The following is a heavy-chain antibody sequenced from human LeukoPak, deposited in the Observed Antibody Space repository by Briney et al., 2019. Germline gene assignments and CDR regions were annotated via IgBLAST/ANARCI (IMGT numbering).Heavy chain of an antibody. CDR2: ISGSGGST. J-gene: IGHJ5*02. Sequence: GGSLRLSCAASGFTFSSYAMSWVRQAPGKGLEWVSAISGSGGSTYYADSVKGRFTISRDNSKNTLYLQMNSLRAEDTAVYYCAKDDGGSGYYFGSDPWGQGTLVTVSS. V-gene: IGHV3-23*01. D-gene: IGHD3-22*01. CDR3: AKDDGGSGYYFGSDP. CDR1: GFTFSSYA.